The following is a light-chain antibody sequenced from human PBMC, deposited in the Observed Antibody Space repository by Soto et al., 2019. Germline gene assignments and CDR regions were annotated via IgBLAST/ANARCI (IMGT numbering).Light chain of an antibody. CDR1: NSDVGGYNY. V-gene: IGLV2-14*01. CDR3: SSYTSSTTYV. J-gene: IGLJ1*01. Sequence: SVLTQPASVSGSPGQSITISCTGTNSDVGGYNYVSWYQQHPGKAPKLMMYEVNNRPSAVSDRFSGSRSGNTASLTISGLQAEDEADYYCSSYTSSTTYVFGTGTTV. CDR2: EVN.